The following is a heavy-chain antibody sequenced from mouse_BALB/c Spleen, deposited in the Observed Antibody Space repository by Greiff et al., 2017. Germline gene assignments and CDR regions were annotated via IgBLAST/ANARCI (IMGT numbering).Heavy chain of an antibody. J-gene: IGHJ3*01. CDR3: ARGSPHPFAY. Sequence: VKLQESGAELVRPGVSVKISCKGSGYTFTDYAMHWVKQSHAKSLEWIGVISTYYGDASYNQKFKGKATMTVDKSSSTAYMELARLTSEDSAIYYCARGSPHPFAYWGQGTLVTVSA. CDR2: ISTYYGDA. V-gene: IGHV1S137*01. CDR1: GYTFTDYA.